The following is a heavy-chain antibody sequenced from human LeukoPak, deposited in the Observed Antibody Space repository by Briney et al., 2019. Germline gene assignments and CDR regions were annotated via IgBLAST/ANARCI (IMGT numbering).Heavy chain of an antibody. CDR3: ARASYSSSWYSLHYYYYMDV. D-gene: IGHD6-13*01. J-gene: IGHJ6*03. Sequence: SETLSLTCAVYGGSFSGYYWSWIRQPPGKGLEWIGEINHSGSTNYNPSLKSRVTISVDTSKNQFSLKLSSVTAADTAVYYCARASYSSSWYSLHYYYYMDVWGKGTTVTVSS. CDR1: GGSFSGYY. V-gene: IGHV4-34*01. CDR2: INHSGST.